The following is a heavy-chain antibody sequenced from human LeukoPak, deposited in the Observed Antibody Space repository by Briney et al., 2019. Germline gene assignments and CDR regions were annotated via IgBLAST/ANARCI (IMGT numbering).Heavy chain of an antibody. J-gene: IGHJ4*02. CDR2: VHYSGST. CDR3: ARLRSGTYCFDN. V-gene: IGHV4-39*01. D-gene: IGHD1-26*01. CDR1: SGSITSSSSY. Sequence: SETLSLTCSVSSGSITSSSSYWGWIRQPPGKGLEWIGTVHYSGSTYYNPSLKSRVTISVDTSKNQLSLKLSPVTAADTAVYYCARLRSGTYCFDNWGQGTLVTVSS.